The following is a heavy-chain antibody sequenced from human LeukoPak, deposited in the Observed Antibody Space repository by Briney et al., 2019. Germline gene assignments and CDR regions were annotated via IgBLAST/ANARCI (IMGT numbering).Heavy chain of an antibody. Sequence: PGGSLRLSCAASGFTFDDYAMHWVRQAPGKGLEWVSGISWNSGSIGYADSVKGRFTISRDNAKNSLYLQMNSLRAEDTALYYCAKGRYYYDSSGYYFDYWGQGTLVTVSS. CDR1: GFTFDDYA. V-gene: IGHV3-9*01. CDR2: ISWNSGSI. CDR3: AKGRYYYDSSGYYFDY. J-gene: IGHJ4*02. D-gene: IGHD3-22*01.